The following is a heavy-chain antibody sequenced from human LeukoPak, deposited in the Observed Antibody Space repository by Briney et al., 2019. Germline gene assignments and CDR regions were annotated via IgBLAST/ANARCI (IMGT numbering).Heavy chain of an antibody. CDR1: GFTFSSYS. D-gene: IGHD1-26*01. CDR3: ARDSVGPTPFDY. CDR2: ISSSSSYI. Sequence: KSGGSLRLSCAASGFTFSSYSMNWVRQAPGKGLEWVSSISSSSSYIYYADSVKGRFTISRDNAKNSLYLQMNGLRAEDTAVYFCARDSVGPTPFDYWGQGTLVTVSS. V-gene: IGHV3-21*01. J-gene: IGHJ4*02.